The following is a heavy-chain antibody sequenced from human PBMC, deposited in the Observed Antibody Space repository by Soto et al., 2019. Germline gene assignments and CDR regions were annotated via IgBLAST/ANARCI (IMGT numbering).Heavy chain of an antibody. CDR2: ISYDGSTK. D-gene: IGHD5-18*01. J-gene: IGHJ6*02. V-gene: IGHV3-30-3*01. CDR3: ARPLKWIPLSSTTNYGLDV. Sequence: GGSLRLSCAASGFTFSSYAMHWVRQAPGKGLEWVAVISYDGSTKYYADSVKGRFTISRDNSKNTLYLQMNSLRAEDTAVYYCARPLKWIPLSSTTNYGLDVWGQGTTVTVCS. CDR1: GFTFSSYA.